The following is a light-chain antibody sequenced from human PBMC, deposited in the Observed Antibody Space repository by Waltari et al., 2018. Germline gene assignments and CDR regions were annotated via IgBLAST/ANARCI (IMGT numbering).Light chain of an antibody. CDR1: QGIGSW. CDR3: QQANSFPRN. J-gene: IGKJ5*01. CDR2: GTS. V-gene: IGKV1-12*01. Sequence: DIQMTQSPSSVSASVGDRVTITCRASQGIGSWLVWYQQKPGEAPKFLIYGTSTLKSGVPSRFSGSGSGTDFTLTISSLQPEDCATYYCQQANSFPRNFGQGTRVDIK.